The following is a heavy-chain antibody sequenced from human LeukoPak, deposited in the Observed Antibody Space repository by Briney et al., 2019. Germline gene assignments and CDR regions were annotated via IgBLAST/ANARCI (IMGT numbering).Heavy chain of an antibody. CDR1: GFTFTSYA. Sequence: GGSLRLSCAASGFTFTSYAMHWVRQAPGKGLEWVAVISYDGSNIYYADSVRGRFTISRDDSKKTLHLQMNSLRVEDTAVYYCAKAPVYDFWSALGAFDIWGQGTMVTVSS. CDR3: AKAPVYDFWSALGAFDI. D-gene: IGHD3-3*01. CDR2: ISYDGSNI. V-gene: IGHV3-30-3*01. J-gene: IGHJ3*02.